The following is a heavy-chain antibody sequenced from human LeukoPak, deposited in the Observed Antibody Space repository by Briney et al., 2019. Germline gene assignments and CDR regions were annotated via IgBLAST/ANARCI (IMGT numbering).Heavy chain of an antibody. CDR1: GFTFSSYA. Sequence: GGSLRLSCAASGFTFSSYAMSWVRQAPGKGLEWVSAISGSGGSTYYADSVKGRFTISRDNSKNTLYLQMNSLRAEDTAVYYCAKPLGNVGGSYRPFYYGMDVGGQGPTVTVSS. D-gene: IGHD3-16*02. V-gene: IGHV3-23*01. CDR2: ISGSGGST. CDR3: AKPLGNVGGSYRPFYYGMDV. J-gene: IGHJ6*02.